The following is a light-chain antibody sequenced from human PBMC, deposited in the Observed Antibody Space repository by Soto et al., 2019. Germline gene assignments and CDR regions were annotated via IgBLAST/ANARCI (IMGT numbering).Light chain of an antibody. CDR3: QQYKNWPL. CDR2: GAS. V-gene: IGKV3-15*01. CDR1: QSVSSSY. Sequence: DIVLPPSPCTLSLSPGERATLSCMASQSVSSSYLAWYQQKPGQAPRLLIYGASTRATGIPARFSGSGSGTEFTLTISSLQSEDFAVYYCQQYKNWPLFGQGTRLEI. J-gene: IGKJ5*01.